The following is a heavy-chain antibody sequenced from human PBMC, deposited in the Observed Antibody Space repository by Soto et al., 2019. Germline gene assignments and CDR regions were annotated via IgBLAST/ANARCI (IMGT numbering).Heavy chain of an antibody. CDR1: GFTFSDYY. CDR2: ISSSGSTI. J-gene: IGHJ4*02. Sequence: GGSLRLSCAASGFTFSDYYMSWIRQAPGKGLEWVSYISSSGSTIYYADSVKGRFTISRDNAKNSLYLQMNSLRAEDTAVYYCARDRGDSGSYFQPFDYWGQGTLVTVSS. D-gene: IGHD1-26*01. V-gene: IGHV3-11*01. CDR3: ARDRGDSGSYFQPFDY.